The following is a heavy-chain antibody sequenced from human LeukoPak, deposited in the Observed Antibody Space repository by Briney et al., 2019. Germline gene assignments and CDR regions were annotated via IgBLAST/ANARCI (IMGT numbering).Heavy chain of an antibody. CDR3: ARSNVMHDY. CDR1: GFTLSDSA. V-gene: IGHV3-48*02. CDR2: ISSNGENT. J-gene: IGHJ4*02. Sequence: GGPLRLSCAASGFTLSDSAMNWVRQAPGRGPEWVSTISSNGENTHYADSVQGRFTISRDSAKNSLYLQMSSLRDEDTAIYYCARSNVMHDYWGQGTLVTVSS. D-gene: IGHD3-16*01.